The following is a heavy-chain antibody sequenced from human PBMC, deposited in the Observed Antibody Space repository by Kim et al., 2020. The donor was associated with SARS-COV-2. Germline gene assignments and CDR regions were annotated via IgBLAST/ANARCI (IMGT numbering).Heavy chain of an antibody. Sequence: GGSLRLSCTASGFTFGDYAMSWVRQAPGKGLEWVGFIRSKAYGGTTEYAASVKGRFTISRDDSKSIAYLQMNSLKTEDTAVYYCTNYDYVWGSYRDAFDIWGQGTMVTVSS. CDR2: IRSKAYGGTT. CDR3: TNYDYVWGSYRDAFDI. CDR1: GFTFGDYA. J-gene: IGHJ3*02. D-gene: IGHD3-16*02. V-gene: IGHV3-49*04.